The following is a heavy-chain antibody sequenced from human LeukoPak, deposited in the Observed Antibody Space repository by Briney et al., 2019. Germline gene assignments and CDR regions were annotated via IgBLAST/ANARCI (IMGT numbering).Heavy chain of an antibody. V-gene: IGHV3-30*18. CDR3: AQNSGSYQSY. D-gene: IGHD1-26*01. CDR1: GFDFSDYV. J-gene: IGHJ4*02. Sequence: GGSLRLSCAASGFDFSDYVMHWVRQAPGKGLEWVALISYDGRNKYYTDSVKGRFTISRDNSKNTLYLQMNSLRAEDTAVYYCAQNSGSYQSYWGQGTLVTVSS. CDR2: ISYDGRNK.